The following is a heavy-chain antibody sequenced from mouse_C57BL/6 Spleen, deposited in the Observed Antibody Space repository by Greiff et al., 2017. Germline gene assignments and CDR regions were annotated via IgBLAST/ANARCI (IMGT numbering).Heavy chain of an antibody. CDR1: GYTFTSYW. CDR3: ARKGAYDYLAMDY. V-gene: IGHV1-55*01. D-gene: IGHD2-4*01. Sequence: QVQLQQPGAELVKPGASVKMSCKASGYTFTSYWITWVKQRPGQGLEWIGEIYPGSGSTNYNEKFKSKATLTVDTSSSTAYMQLSSLTSEDSAVYYCARKGAYDYLAMDYWGQGTSVTVSS. CDR2: IYPGSGST. J-gene: IGHJ4*01.